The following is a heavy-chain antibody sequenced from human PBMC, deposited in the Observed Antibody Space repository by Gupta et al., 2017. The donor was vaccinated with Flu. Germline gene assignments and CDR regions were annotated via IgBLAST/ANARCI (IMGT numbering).Heavy chain of an antibody. CDR2: IWSDGNNR. J-gene: IGHJ3*02. Sequence: AASGFIFSGYGMHWGRQAPGKGPEWVAVIWSDGNNRFYADSVKGRFTFSRDNSKSTLSLQMNSLGAEDTAIYYCVRERGPFDAFDIWGQGTMVTVSS. CDR1: GFIFSGYG. CDR3: VRERGPFDAFDI. V-gene: IGHV3-33*01. D-gene: IGHD3-10*01.